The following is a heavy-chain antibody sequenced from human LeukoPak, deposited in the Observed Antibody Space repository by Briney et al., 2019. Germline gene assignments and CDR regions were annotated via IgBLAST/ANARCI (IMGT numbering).Heavy chain of an antibody. CDR3: ARGPDYSKPFDY. D-gene: IGHD4-11*01. Sequence: GGSLRLSCAASGFTVSSNYMSWVRQAPGKGLGWVSVIYSGGSTYYADSVKGRFTISRDNSKNTLYLQMNSLRAEDTAVYYCARGPDYSKPFDYWGQGTLVTVSS. J-gene: IGHJ4*02. V-gene: IGHV3-66*01. CDR1: GFTVSSNY. CDR2: IYSGGST.